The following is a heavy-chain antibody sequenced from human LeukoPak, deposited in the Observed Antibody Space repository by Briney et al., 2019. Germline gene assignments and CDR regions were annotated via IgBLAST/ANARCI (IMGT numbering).Heavy chain of an antibody. CDR3: ARAMGIVVVVAAPLDP. D-gene: IGHD2-15*01. CDR1: GYSFTSQD. V-gene: IGHV1-3*03. J-gene: IGHJ5*02. Sequence: ASVKVSCKTSGYSFTSQDMHWVRQAPGQSLEWMGCINPGNGDTKYSQEFQGRVTITRDTSATTAYMELSSLRSDDMAVYYCARAMGIVVVVAAPLDPWGQGTLVTVSS. CDR2: INPGNGDT.